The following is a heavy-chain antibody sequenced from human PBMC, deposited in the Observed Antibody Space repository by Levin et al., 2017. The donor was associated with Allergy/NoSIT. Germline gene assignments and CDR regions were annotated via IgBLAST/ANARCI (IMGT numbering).Heavy chain of an antibody. CDR2: ISYDGSNK. Sequence: LSLTCAASGFTFSSYAMHWVRQAPGKGLEWVAVISYDGSNKYYADSVKGRFTISRDNSKNTLYLQMNSLRAEDTAVYYCARTPLPWQWLVNANYYFDYWGQGTLVTVSS. V-gene: IGHV3-30-3*01. CDR3: ARTPLPWQWLVNANYYFDY. J-gene: IGHJ4*02. CDR1: GFTFSSYA. D-gene: IGHD6-19*01.